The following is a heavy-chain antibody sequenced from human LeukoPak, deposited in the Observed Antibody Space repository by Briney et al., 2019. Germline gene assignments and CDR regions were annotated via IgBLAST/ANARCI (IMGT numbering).Heavy chain of an antibody. J-gene: IGHJ6*02. CDR2: ISSSSSYI. CDR3: ARXGEYCSGGSCYRYYYYYGMDV. Sequence: PGGSLRLSCAASGFTFSSYSMNWVRQAPGKGLEWVSSISSSSSYIYYADSVKGRFTISRDNAKNSLYLQMNSLRAEDTAVYYCARXGEYCSGGSCYRYYYYYGMDVWGQGTTVTVSS. V-gene: IGHV3-21*01. CDR1: GFTFSSYS. D-gene: IGHD2-15*01.